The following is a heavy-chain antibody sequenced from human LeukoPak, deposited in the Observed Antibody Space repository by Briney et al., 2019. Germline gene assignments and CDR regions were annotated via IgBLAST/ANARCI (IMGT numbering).Heavy chain of an antibody. Sequence: GGSLRLSCVASGFXFSSYWIHWVRQAPGKGQVWVSRIKSDGSTTTYADSVKGRFTISRDNAKNTLYLQMNSLRAEDTAVYYCARVVDTHFDYWGQGTLVTVSS. D-gene: IGHD5-18*01. CDR3: ARVVDTHFDY. J-gene: IGHJ4*02. CDR2: IKSDGSTT. CDR1: GFXFSSYW. V-gene: IGHV3-74*01.